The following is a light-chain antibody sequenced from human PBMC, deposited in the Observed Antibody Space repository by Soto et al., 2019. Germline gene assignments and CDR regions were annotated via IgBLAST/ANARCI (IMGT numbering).Light chain of an antibody. Sequence: IVLTQSPGTLSLSPGERVTLSCRASQSVSSSYLAWYQQKPGQAPRLLIYGVSSRATGIPDRFSGSGSGTDFTLTISRLEPEDFAVYYCHHYGSSRTFGQGTKVDI. J-gene: IGKJ1*01. CDR3: HHYGSSRT. CDR2: GVS. V-gene: IGKV3-20*01. CDR1: QSVSSSY.